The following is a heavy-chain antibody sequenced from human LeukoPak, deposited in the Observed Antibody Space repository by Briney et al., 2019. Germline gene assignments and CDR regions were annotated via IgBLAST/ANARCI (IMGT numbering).Heavy chain of an antibody. CDR3: ATSSLTYYYDSGGFGY. Sequence: GASVKVSCKASGYTFTSYGISWVRQAPGQGLEWMGWISAYNGNTNYAQKLQGRVTMTTDTSTSTAYMELRSLRSDDTAVYYCATSSLTYYYDSGGFGYWGQGTLVTVSS. CDR1: GYTFTSYG. V-gene: IGHV1-18*01. J-gene: IGHJ4*02. D-gene: IGHD3-22*01. CDR2: ISAYNGNT.